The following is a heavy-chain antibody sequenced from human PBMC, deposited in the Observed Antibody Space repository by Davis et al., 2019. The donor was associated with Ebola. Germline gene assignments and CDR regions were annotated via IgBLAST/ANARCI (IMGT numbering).Heavy chain of an antibody. D-gene: IGHD1-1*01. V-gene: IGHV3-73*01. Sequence: GESLKISCAASGFTFSGSAMHWVRQASGKGLEWVGRIRSKANSYATAYAASVKGRFTISRDDSKNTAYLQMNSLKTEDTAVYYCARDSVTYNWNEDMGWFDPWGQGTLVTVSS. CDR2: IRSKANSYAT. J-gene: IGHJ5*02. CDR3: ARDSVTYNWNEDMGWFDP. CDR1: GFTFSGSA.